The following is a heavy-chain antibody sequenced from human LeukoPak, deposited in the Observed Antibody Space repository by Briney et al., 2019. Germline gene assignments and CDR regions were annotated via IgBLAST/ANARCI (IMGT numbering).Heavy chain of an antibody. CDR1: GFTFSSYA. V-gene: IGHV3-20*01. CDR3: ARAIYYYYMDV. CDR2: INWNGGST. J-gene: IGHJ6*03. Sequence: GGSLRLSCAASGFTFSSYAMSWVRQAPGKGLEWVSGINWNGGSTGYADSVKGRFTISRDNAKNSLYLQMNSLRAEDTALYHCARAIYYYYMDVWGKGTTVTVSS.